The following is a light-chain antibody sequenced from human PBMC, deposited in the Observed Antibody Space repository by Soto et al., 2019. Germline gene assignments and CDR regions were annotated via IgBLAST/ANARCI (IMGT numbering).Light chain of an antibody. CDR2: EVT. V-gene: IGLV2-14*01. CDR3: SSYTTSNILV. CDR1: SSDVGGYNY. Sequence: QSVMTQPALVSGSPGQSITISCTGTSSDVGGYNYVSWYQQHPGKAPKLMIYEVTSRPSGVSNRFSGSKSGNTASLTISGLQAEDEADYYCSSYTTSNILVFGGGTKLTVL. J-gene: IGLJ2*01.